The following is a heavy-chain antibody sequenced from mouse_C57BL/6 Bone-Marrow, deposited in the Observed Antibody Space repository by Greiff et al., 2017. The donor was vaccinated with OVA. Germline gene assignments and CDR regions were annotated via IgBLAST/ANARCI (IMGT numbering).Heavy chain of an antibody. CDR2: IYPGDGDT. CDR1: GYAFSSSW. CDR3: ARGDSKGSY. D-gene: IGHD2-5*01. V-gene: IGHV1-82*01. Sequence: VQLQQSGPELVKPGASVKISCKASGYAFSSSWMNWVKQRPGKGLEWIGRIYPGDGDTNYNGKFKGKATLTAAKSSSTAYMQLSSLTSEDSAVYFCARGDSKGSYWGQGTLVTVSA. J-gene: IGHJ3*01.